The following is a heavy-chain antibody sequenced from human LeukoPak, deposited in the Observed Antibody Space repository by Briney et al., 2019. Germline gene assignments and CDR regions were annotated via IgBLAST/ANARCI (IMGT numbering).Heavy chain of an antibody. V-gene: IGHV3-74*01. CDR1: GFTLANVW. D-gene: IGHD6-6*01. CDR2: ISSDGSTT. J-gene: IGHJ4*02. Sequence: GGSLRLSCAASGFTLANVWLHWLRQAPGKGLEWVSRISSDGSTTTYADSVKGRFTSSRDNAKNTLYLQMNSLRAEDTALYYCARVAEYSTAGMRYWGQGTLVTVSS. CDR3: ARVAEYSTAGMRY.